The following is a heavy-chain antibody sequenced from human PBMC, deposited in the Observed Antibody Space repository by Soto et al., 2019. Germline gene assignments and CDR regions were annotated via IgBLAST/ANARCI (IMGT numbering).Heavy chain of an antibody. CDR3: ARESGGATATLDYYYFYMDV. Sequence: QVQLVQSGAEVRKPGASVTVSCRSSGDSFNDYYIHWVRQAPGQGFEWMGWINPNGGVTKYAQKFQGWVIMTRETSIRTVYMQLSRLRSDDTAVYYCARESGGATATLDYYYFYMDVGGTGTTVTVSS. CDR1: GDSFNDYY. V-gene: IGHV1-2*04. J-gene: IGHJ6*03. D-gene: IGHD5-12*01. CDR2: INPNGGVT.